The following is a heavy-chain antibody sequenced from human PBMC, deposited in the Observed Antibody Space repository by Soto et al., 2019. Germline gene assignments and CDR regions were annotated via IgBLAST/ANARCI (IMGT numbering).Heavy chain of an antibody. V-gene: IGHV4-34*01. CDR2: INHSGST. CDR1: GGSFSGYY. CDR3: ARLGYKVTTKGEDY. D-gene: IGHD4-17*01. Sequence: QVQLQQWGAGLLKPSETLSLTCAVYGGSFSGYYWSWIRQPPGKGLEWIGEINHSGSTNYNPSLKSRVTISVDTSKNQFSLKLRSVTAADTAVYYCARLGYKVTTKGEDYWGQVTLVTVSS. J-gene: IGHJ4*02.